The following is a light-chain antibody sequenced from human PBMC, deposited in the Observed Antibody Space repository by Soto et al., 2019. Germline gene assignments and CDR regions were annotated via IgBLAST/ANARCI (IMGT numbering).Light chain of an antibody. CDR2: DAS. CDR3: QQCAHSPLT. V-gene: IGKV3-20*01. J-gene: IGKJ4*01. CDR1: QSVGGNY. Sequence: EIVLTQSPGTLSLSPGERATLSCRASQSVGGNYLAWYQQKPGQAPRLLIYDASRRATGIPDRFSGSGSGTDFTLTISRLEPEDFAVYYCQQCAHSPLTFGGGTQVEIK.